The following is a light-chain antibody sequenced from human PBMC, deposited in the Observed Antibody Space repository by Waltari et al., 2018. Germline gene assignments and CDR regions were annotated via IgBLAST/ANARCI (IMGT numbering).Light chain of an antibody. CDR1: QSVGSN. CDR2: GVS. V-gene: IGKV3-15*01. CDR3: QEYENSLTWT. J-gene: IGKJ1*01. Sequence: EIVMTQSPATLSMSPGERATLSCRASQSVGSNLAWYQHKPGQAPRLLIYGVSTRATVIPSRFSVSGSGPEFTLTISSLQSEDFAVYYCQEYENSLTWTFGQGTKVDIK.